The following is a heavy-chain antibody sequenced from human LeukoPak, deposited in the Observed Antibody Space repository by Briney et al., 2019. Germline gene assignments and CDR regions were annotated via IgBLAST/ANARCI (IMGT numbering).Heavy chain of an antibody. CDR2: INTNTGNP. V-gene: IGHV7-4-1*02. J-gene: IGHJ6*02. CDR3: ARETTFFWSGYMYYYYYGMDV. CDR1: GYTFTSYA. Sequence: ASVKVSCKASGYTFTSYAMNWVRQAPGLGLEWMGWINTNTGNPTYAQGFTGRFVFSLDTSVSTAYLQISSLKAEDTAVYYCARETTFFWSGYMYYYYYGMDVWGQGTTVTVSS. D-gene: IGHD3-3*01.